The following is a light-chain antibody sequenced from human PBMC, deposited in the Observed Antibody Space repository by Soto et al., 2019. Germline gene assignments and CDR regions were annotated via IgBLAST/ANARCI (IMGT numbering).Light chain of an antibody. V-gene: IGKV3-15*01. CDR1: QSVSSS. Sequence: EIVMTQSPATLSVSPGERVTLSCRASQSVSSSLAWYQQKPGQAPRLLIYGASTRAIGIPGRFSGSGSETEFTLTISSLQSEDFAVYYCQQYNNWWTFGQGTKVENK. J-gene: IGKJ1*01. CDR2: GAS. CDR3: QQYNNWWT.